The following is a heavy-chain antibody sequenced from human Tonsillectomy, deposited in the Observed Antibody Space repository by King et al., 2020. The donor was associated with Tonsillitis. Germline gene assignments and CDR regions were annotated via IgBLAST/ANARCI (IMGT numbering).Heavy chain of an antibody. V-gene: IGHV4-59*07. CDR1: GVSISSSY. CDR2: IYYTGST. D-gene: IGHD6-13*01. Sequence: VQLQESGPGLVKPSDTLSLTCTVSGVSISSSYWSWIRQPPGKGLEWIAYIYYTGSTNYNPSLKSRVTISVDSSKNQFSLDLSSLTAADTAVYYCARGPITTAASFDYWGQGTRVTVSS. J-gene: IGHJ4*02. CDR3: ARGPITTAASFDY.